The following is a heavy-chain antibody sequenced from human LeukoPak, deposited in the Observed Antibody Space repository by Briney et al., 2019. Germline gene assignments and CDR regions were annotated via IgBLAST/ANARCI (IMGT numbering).Heavy chain of an antibody. J-gene: IGHJ6*02. CDR3: ARIGYSYGYYYGMDV. Sequence: TSQTLSLTCTVSGGSISSGDYYWSWIRQPPGKGLEWIGYIYYSGSTYYNPSLKSRVTISVDTSKNQFSLKLSSVTAADTAVYYCARIGYSYGYYYGMDVWGQGTTVTVSS. CDR1: GGSISSGDYY. D-gene: IGHD5-18*01. CDR2: IYYSGST. V-gene: IGHV4-30-4*01.